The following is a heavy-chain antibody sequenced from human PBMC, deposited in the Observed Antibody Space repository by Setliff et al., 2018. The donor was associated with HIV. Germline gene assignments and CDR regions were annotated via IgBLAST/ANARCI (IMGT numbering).Heavy chain of an antibody. J-gene: IGHJ3*02. CDR3: ARVPEKPISGLLTSWGAFDI. V-gene: IGHV1-69*13. D-gene: IGHD2-2*01. CDR1: GGIIDRYA. CDR2: IIPMFGIA. Sequence: SVKVSCKASGGIIDRYAISWVRQAPGQGLEWMGGIIPMFGIANYAQNFQGRVTFTADESTRTAYMEMSSLRSEDTAVYYCARVPEKPISGLLTSWGAFDIWGQGTLVTVSS.